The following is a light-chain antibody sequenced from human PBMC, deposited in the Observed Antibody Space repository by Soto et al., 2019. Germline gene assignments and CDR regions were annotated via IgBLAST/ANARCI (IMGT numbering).Light chain of an antibody. V-gene: IGKV1-5*01. CDR3: QQYNSSPLT. J-gene: IGKJ4*01. Sequence: DIQMTQSPSTLSASVGDRVTITCRANQSISDWLAWYQQKPGKAPKLLIYDASNLESGVPSRFSGSGSGTEFTLTISSLQPDDFATYYCQQYNSSPLTFGGGTKVDIK. CDR1: QSISDW. CDR2: DAS.